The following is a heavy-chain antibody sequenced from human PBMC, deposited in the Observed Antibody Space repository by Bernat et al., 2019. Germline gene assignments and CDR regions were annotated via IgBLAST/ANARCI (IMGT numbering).Heavy chain of an antibody. CDR1: GGSFSGYY. D-gene: IGHD3-16*01. J-gene: IGHJ5*02. Sequence: QVQLQQWGAGLLKPSETLSLTCAVYGGSFSGYYWSWIRQPPGKGLEWIGEINHSGSTNYNPSLKSRVTISVDTSKNQFSLKLSSVTAADTAVHYCARGRGRITQTWGQGTLVTVSS. CDR2: INHSGST. CDR3: ARGRGRITQT. V-gene: IGHV4-34*01.